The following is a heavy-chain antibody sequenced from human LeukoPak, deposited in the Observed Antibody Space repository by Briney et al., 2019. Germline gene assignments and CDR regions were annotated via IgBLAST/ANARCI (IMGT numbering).Heavy chain of an antibody. CDR1: GYTFTGYY. CDR3: ARSLYARVMTTVTDDAFDI. Sequence: ASVKVSCKASGYTFTGYYMHWVRQAPGQGLEWMGWINPNSGGTNYAQKFQGRVTMTRDTSISTAYMELSRLRSDDTAVYYCARSLYARVMTTVTDDAFDIWGQGTMVTVSS. D-gene: IGHD4-17*01. V-gene: IGHV1-2*02. J-gene: IGHJ3*02. CDR2: INPNSGGT.